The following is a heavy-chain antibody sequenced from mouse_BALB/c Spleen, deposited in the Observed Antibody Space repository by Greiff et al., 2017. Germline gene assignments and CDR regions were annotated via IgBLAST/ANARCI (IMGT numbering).Heavy chain of an antibody. CDR3: ARDGITTAWFAY. CDR1: GFTFTDYY. J-gene: IGHJ3*01. D-gene: IGHD1-1*01. V-gene: IGHV7-3*02. Sequence: DVMLVESGGGLVQPGGSLRLSCATSGFTFTDYYMSWVRQPPGKALEWLGFIRNKANGYTTEYSASVKGRFTISRDNSQSILYLQMNTLRAEDSATYYCARDGITTAWFAYWGQGTLVTVSA. CDR2: IRNKANGYTT.